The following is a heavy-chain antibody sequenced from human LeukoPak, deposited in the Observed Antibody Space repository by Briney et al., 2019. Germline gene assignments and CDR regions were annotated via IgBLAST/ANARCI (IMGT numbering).Heavy chain of an antibody. V-gene: IGHV3-21*01. D-gene: IGHD3-10*01. CDR2: ISSSSSYI. Sequence: ETLSLTCAVYGGSFSGYYWSWIRQHPGKGLEWVSSISSSSSYIYYADSVKGRFTISRDNAKNSLYLQMNSLRAEDTAVYYCARSFYGSGSYYTDYWGQGTLVTVSS. CDR3: ARSFYGSGSYYTDY. J-gene: IGHJ4*02. CDR1: GGSFSGYY.